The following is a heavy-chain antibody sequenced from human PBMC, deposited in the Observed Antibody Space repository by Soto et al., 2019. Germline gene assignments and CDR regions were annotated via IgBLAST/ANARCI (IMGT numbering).Heavy chain of an antibody. D-gene: IGHD6-6*01. J-gene: IGHJ4*02. Sequence: QVQLQQWGAGLLKPSETLSLTCAVYGGSFSGYYWSWIRQPPGKGLEWIGEINHSGSTNYNPSLKSRVTISVDTSKNQFSLKLSSVTAADTAVYYCARSRRVYVAARMGGLYSFDYWGQGTLVTVSS. V-gene: IGHV4-34*01. CDR2: INHSGST. CDR3: ARSRRVYVAARMGGLYSFDY. CDR1: GGSFSGYY.